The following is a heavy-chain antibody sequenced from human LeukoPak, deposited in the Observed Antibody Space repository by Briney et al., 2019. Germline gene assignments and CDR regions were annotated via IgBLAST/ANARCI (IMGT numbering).Heavy chain of an antibody. CDR2: IHYTGAT. J-gene: IGHJ3*01. V-gene: IGHV4-34*01. CDR1: GGSITGYY. D-gene: IGHD3-22*01. CDR3: ASDSISMNAFDA. Sequence: SETLSLTCAVYGGSITGYYWSWIRQTPGRGLEWVGEIHYTGATSYNPSLKSRVTISIDTSKNEVSLMLTSVTAADTAVYYCASDSISMNAFDAWGQGTMVTVSS.